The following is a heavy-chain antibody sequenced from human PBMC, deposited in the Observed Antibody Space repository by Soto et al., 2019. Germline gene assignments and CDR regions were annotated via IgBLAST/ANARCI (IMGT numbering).Heavy chain of an antibody. CDR2: VSWNGGSI. CDR3: AKGNRVVVITGTFDI. J-gene: IGHJ3*02. V-gene: IGHV3-9*01. D-gene: IGHD3-22*01. Sequence: PGGSLRLSCAASGFTFDDYAMHWVRQAPGRGLEWVSGVSWNGGSIGYADSVMGRFTISRDNAKNSLFLQMNSLRPEDTALYYCAKGNRVVVITGTFDIWGRGTMVTVSS. CDR1: GFTFDDYA.